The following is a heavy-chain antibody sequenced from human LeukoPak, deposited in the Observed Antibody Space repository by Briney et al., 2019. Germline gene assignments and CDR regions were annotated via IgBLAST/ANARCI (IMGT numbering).Heavy chain of an antibody. D-gene: IGHD6-13*01. J-gene: IGHJ4*02. V-gene: IGHV3-23*01. CDR3: VKLNSSLLGRFDY. CDR2: IAGSGYYT. Sequence: GGSLRLSCAGSGFNFSMFAMSWVRQAQGKGLEWVSSIAGSGYYTYYAGSVQGRFSISRDNSKNMVYLQMNSLRAEDTAQYYCVKLNSSLLGRFDYWAQGTPVTVSS. CDR1: GFNFSMFA.